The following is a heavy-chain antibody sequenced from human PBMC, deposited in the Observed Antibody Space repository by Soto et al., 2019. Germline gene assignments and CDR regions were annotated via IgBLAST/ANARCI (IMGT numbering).Heavy chain of an antibody. J-gene: IGHJ4*02. CDR3: AVTYYYGSGSYSHPDY. CDR2: IIPIFGTA. CDR1: GGTFSSYA. Sequence: SVKVSCKASGGTFSSYAISWVRQAPGQGLEWMGGIIPIFGTANYAQKFQGRVTITADESTSTAYMELSSLRSEDTAVYYCAVTYYYGSGSYSHPDYWGQGTLVTVSS. D-gene: IGHD3-10*01. V-gene: IGHV1-69*13.